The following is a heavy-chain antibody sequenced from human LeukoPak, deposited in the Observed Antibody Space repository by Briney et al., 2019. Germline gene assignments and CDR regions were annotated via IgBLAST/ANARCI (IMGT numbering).Heavy chain of an antibody. J-gene: IGHJ4*02. CDR2: INPNSGGT. V-gene: IGHV1-2*02. CDR1: GYTFTGYY. Sequence: GASVKVSCKASGYTFTGYYMHWVRQAPGQGLEWMGWINPNSGGTNYAQKFQGRATMTRDTAISTAYMELSRLRSDDTAVYYCARIAGGYSGYDSGYSFDYWGQGTLVTVSS. CDR3: ARIAGGYSGYDSGYSFDY. D-gene: IGHD5-12*01.